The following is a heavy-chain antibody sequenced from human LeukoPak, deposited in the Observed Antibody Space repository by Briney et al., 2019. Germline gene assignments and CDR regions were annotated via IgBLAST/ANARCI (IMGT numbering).Heavy chain of an antibody. J-gene: IGHJ3*02. D-gene: IGHD1-1*01. CDR2: FYTGGTT. Sequence: GGSLKLSCAASGFTFSGSAMHWVRQASGKGLEWVSVFYTGGTTDYANSVRGRFTISRDNSKNTLYLQMNSLRAEDTAVYYCARGPLPTTRAFDIWGQGTLVTVSS. V-gene: IGHV3-53*01. CDR1: GFTFSGSA. CDR3: ARGPLPTTRAFDI.